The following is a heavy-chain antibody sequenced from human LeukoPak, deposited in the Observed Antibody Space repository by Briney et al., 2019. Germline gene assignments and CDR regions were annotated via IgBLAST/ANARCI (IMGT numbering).Heavy chain of an antibody. CDR3: ARANWNWFDP. V-gene: IGHV4-59*12. J-gene: IGHJ5*02. CDR2: VYYTGNL. CDR1: GVSIGKYH. D-gene: IGHD1-1*01. Sequence: PSETLSLTCSVSGVSIGKYHWTWIRQPPGKRLEWIGYVYYTGNLNYNPSLERRVSLSIDTSKNQFSLKLSSVTAADTAVYYCARANWNWFDPWGQGTLVTVSS.